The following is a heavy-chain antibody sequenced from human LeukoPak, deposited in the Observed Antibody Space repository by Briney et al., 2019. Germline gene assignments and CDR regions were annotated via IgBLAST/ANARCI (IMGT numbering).Heavy chain of an antibody. CDR3: ARGQQGHAFDI. Sequence: ASVKVSCKAFGYTFTSNYMHWVRQAPGQGPEWMGVISPSGGSTTYAQKFQGRVTLTRDMSTSTDYLELSSLRSEDTAVYYCARGQQGHAFDIWGQGTMVTVSS. J-gene: IGHJ3*02. V-gene: IGHV1-46*01. CDR1: GYTFTSNY. D-gene: IGHD6-13*01. CDR2: ISPSGGST.